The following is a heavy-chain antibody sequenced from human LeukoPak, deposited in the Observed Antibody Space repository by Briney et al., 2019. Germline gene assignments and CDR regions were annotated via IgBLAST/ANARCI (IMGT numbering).Heavy chain of an antibody. CDR2: IWFDGSNE. CDR3: VTNSVGLVNAFDI. V-gene: IGHV3-33*07. Sequence: PGGSLRLSCAASGFTFSSYGMFWVRQAPGKGLEWVAVIWFDGSNENYADSVRGRFTISRDNYKNMLHLQMNSLRAEDTAVYYCVTNSVGLVNAFDIWGQGTMVTVSS. D-gene: IGHD3-9*01. CDR1: GFTFSSYG. J-gene: IGHJ3*02.